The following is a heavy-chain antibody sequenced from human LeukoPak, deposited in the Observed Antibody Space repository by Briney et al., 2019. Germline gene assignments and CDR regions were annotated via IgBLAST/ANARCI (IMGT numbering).Heavy chain of an antibody. CDR2: IWYDGSNK. V-gene: IGHV3-33*06. Sequence: GRSLRLSCAASGFTFSSYGMHWVRQAPGKGLEWVAVIWYDGSNKYYADSVKGRFTISRDNSKNTLYLQMSSLRPEDTAVYYCVKIVMAGGYFDYWGQGTLVTVSS. D-gene: IGHD3-16*01. CDR3: VKIVMAGGYFDY. CDR1: GFTFSSYG. J-gene: IGHJ4*02.